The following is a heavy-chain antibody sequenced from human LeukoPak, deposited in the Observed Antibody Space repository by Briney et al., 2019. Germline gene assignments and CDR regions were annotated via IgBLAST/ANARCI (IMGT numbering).Heavy chain of an antibody. CDR1: GFTFTNYG. J-gene: IGHJ4*02. CDR2: ISSSSSYI. V-gene: IGHV3-21*01. D-gene: IGHD2-8*02. CDR3: ARDSPYGTAGY. Sequence: PGGSLRLSCAASGFTFTNYGMNWVRQAPGKGLEWVSSISSSSSYIYYADSVKGRFTISRDNTKNSLYLQMNSLRAEDTAVYYCARDSPYGTAGYWGQGTLVTVSS.